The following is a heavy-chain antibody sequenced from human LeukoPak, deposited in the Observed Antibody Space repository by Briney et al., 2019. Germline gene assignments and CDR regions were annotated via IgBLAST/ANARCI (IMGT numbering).Heavy chain of an antibody. Sequence: PSETLSLTCTVSGGSISSYYWSWIRQPPGKGLEWIGYIYYSGSTNYNPSLKSRVTISVDTSKNQFSLKLSSVTAADTAVYYCARGGSKGDSSGYLSYFDYWGQGTLVTVSS. J-gene: IGHJ4*02. CDR2: IYYSGST. D-gene: IGHD3-22*01. CDR3: ARGGSKGDSSGYLSYFDY. V-gene: IGHV4-59*01. CDR1: GGSISSYY.